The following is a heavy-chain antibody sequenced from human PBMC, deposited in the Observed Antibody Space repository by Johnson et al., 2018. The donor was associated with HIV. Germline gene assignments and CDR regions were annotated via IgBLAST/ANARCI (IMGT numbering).Heavy chain of an antibody. CDR2: IYWTGGRT. CDR3: ARASNYYDSFGYYRRGGGSDI. Sequence: VQLVESGGGVVRPGGSLRLSCAASGFSFDDYDMSWVRQAPGNGLEWVSGIYWTGGRTSYADSVKGRFTISRDNAKNSLYLQMNNVRAEDTALYFCARASNYYDSFGYYRRGGGSDIWGQGTMVTVSS. CDR1: GFSFDDYD. V-gene: IGHV3-20*04. D-gene: IGHD3-22*01. J-gene: IGHJ3*02.